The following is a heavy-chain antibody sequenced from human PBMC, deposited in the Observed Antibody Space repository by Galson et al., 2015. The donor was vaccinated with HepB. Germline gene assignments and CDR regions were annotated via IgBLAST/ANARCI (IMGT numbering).Heavy chain of an antibody. J-gene: IGHJ5*01. V-gene: IGHV4-34*01. D-gene: IGHD2-8*01. CDR1: SGSFSGNS. Sequence: SETLSLTCAVSSGSFSGNSWTWIRRPPGKGLEWIGEINNNGDTDYNPSLVSQVSISTDTSKKQFFLNLNSATAADTAVYYCARLAGPGCTTKSCYTRTGRLTWFDSWGRGILVTVSS. CDR2: INNNGDT. CDR3: ARLAGPGCTTKSCYTRTGRLTWFDS.